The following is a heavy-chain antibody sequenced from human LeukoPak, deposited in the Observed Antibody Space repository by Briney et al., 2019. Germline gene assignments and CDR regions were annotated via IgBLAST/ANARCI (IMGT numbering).Heavy chain of an antibody. CDR3: ASPSAALVVITNYYGMDV. V-gene: IGHV3-30*14. CDR1: GFTFSSYA. D-gene: IGHD3-22*01. J-gene: IGHJ6*02. CDR2: ISYDGSNK. Sequence: GGSLRLSCAASGFTFSSYAMHWVRQAPGKGLEWVAVISYDGSNKYYADSVKGRFTIPRDNSKNTLYLQMNSLRAEDTAVYYCASPSAALVVITNYYGMDVWGQGTTVTVSS.